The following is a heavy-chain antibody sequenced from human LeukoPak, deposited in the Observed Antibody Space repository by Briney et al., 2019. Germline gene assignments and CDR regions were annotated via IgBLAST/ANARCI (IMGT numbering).Heavy chain of an antibody. CDR3: ARDRITMVRGVITPDY. Sequence: ASVKVSCKASGYTFTSYYMHWVRQAPGQGLEWMGWINTNTGNPTYAQGFTGRFVFSLDTSVSTAYLQISSLKAEDTAVYYCARDRITMVRGVITPDYWGQGTLVTVSS. V-gene: IGHV7-4-1*02. CDR2: INTNTGNP. D-gene: IGHD3-10*01. J-gene: IGHJ4*02. CDR1: GYTFTSYY.